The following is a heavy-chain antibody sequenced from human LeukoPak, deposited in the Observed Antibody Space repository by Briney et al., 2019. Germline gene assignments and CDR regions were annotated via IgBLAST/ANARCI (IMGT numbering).Heavy chain of an antibody. V-gene: IGHV4-59*01. CDR2: IYYSGST. Sequence: SETLSLTCTVSGGSISSYYWSWIRQPPGKGLEWIGNIYYSGSTNYNPSLKSRVTISVDTSKNQFSLKLSSVTAADTAVYYCARARYDFWSGYRTLPPHMDVWGQGTTVTVSS. CDR3: ARARYDFWSGYRTLPPHMDV. CDR1: GGSISSYY. J-gene: IGHJ6*02. D-gene: IGHD3-3*01.